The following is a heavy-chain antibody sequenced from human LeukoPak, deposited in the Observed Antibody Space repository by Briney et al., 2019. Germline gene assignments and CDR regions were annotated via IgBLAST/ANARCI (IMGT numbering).Heavy chain of an antibody. V-gene: IGHV3-21*01. CDR3: AREVHYYDSSGYYNFDY. CDR2: ISSSSSYI. Sequence: GGSLRLSCAASGFTFSSYSMNWVRQAPGRGLEWVSSISSSSSYIYYADSVKGRFTISRDNAKNSLYLRMNSLRAEDTAVYYCAREVHYYDSSGYYNFDYWGQGTLVTVSS. J-gene: IGHJ4*02. D-gene: IGHD3-22*01. CDR1: GFTFSSYS.